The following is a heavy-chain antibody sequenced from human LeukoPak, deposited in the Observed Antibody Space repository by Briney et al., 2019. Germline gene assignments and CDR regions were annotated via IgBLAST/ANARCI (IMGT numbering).Heavy chain of an antibody. CDR3: ATVARYDFWSGYYTAFDY. CDR1: GLTFSHYG. D-gene: IGHD3-3*01. V-gene: IGHV3-7*01. Sequence: GTSLRLSCAASGLTFSHYGMHWVRQAPGKGLEWVANIKQDGSEKYYMDSVKGRFTISRDNAKNSLYLQMNSLRAEDTAVYYCATVARYDFWSGYYTAFDYWGQGTLVTVSS. CDR2: IKQDGSEK. J-gene: IGHJ4*02.